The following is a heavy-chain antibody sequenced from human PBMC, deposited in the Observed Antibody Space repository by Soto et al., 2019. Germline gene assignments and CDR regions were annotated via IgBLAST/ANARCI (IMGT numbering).Heavy chain of an antibody. Sequence: QVQLQESGPGLVKPSQTLSLTCTVSGGSISSGGYYWSWIRQHPGKGLEWIGYIYYIVSTYYNTSLQIRVTISVYTSKNQFSLKLSSVTAADTAVYYCARVKVPAEKYGMDVWGQGTTVTVSS. CDR2: IYYIVST. V-gene: IGHV4-31*03. J-gene: IGHJ6*02. CDR1: GGSISSGGYY. CDR3: ARVKVPAEKYGMDV. D-gene: IGHD2-2*01.